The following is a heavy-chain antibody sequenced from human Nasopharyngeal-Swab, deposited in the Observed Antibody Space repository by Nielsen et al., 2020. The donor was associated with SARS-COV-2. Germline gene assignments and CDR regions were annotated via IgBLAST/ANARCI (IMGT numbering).Heavy chain of an antibody. D-gene: IGHD3-3*01. J-gene: IGHJ6*04. Sequence: GGSLRLSCAASAFTFNTYSMTWVRQATGKRMESVSFISSTSTYIYYADSVKGRFTISRDNARNSLYLQMNSLRAEDTAVYYCATLQGFWSAYFEDSAMDVWGKGTTVTVSS. CDR3: ATLQGFWSAYFEDSAMDV. CDR1: AFTFNTYS. V-gene: IGHV3-21*06. CDR2: ISSTSTYI.